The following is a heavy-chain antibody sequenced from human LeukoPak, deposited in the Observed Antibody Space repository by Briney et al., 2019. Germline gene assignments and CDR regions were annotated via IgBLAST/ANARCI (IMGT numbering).Heavy chain of an antibody. CDR2: LYSDGSA. V-gene: IGHV3-66*01. CDR1: GFTVSSNY. D-gene: IGHD2-15*01. Sequence: PGGSLRLSCAASGFTVSSNYMSWVRQAPGEGLEWVSLLYSDGSAHYADSAKGRFTISRDNSKNTLYLQMNSLRAEDTAVYYCARDLGYCSGSTCYVGYFDCWGQGTLVTVSS. CDR3: ARDLGYCSGSTCYVGYFDC. J-gene: IGHJ4*02.